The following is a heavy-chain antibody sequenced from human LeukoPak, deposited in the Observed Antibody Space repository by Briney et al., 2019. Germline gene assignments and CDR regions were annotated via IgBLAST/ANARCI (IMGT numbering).Heavy chain of an antibody. J-gene: IGHJ6*04. CDR1: GGSISSGGYS. CDR3: GAARKTYYYYGMDV. V-gene: IGHV4-30-2*01. CDR2: IYHSGST. D-gene: IGHD6-25*01. Sequence: SQTLSLTCAVSGGSISSGGYSWSWIRQPPGKGLEWIGYIYHSGSTYYNPSLKSRVTISVDRSKNQFSLKLSSVTAADTAVYYWGAARKTYYYYGMDVWGKGTTVSVSS.